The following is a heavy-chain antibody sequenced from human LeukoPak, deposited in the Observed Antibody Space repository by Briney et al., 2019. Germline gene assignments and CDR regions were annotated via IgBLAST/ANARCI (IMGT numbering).Heavy chain of an antibody. CDR1: GFSFSSFE. V-gene: IGHV3-48*03. D-gene: IGHD3-10*01. Sequence: GGSLRLSCAASGFSFSSFEMNWVRQAAGTGLEWISYISTSGTTIYYADSVKGRFTISRDNAKNSLYLQMNSLRAEDTAVYYCAREVYYGSGRRFDYWGQGTLVTVSS. J-gene: IGHJ4*02. CDR3: AREVYYGSGRRFDY. CDR2: ISTSGTTI.